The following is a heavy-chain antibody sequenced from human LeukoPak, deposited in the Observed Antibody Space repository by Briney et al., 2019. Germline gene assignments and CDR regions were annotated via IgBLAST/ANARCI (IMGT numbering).Heavy chain of an antibody. D-gene: IGHD2-2*01. CDR1: GFPFSTYA. CDR2: ISGSGGST. CDR3: AKTGYCSSTSCDFDY. Sequence: QSGGSLRLSRAASGFPFSTYAMSWVRQAPGKGLEWVSAISGSGGSTYYADSVKGRFTISRDNSKNTLYLQMNSLRAEDTAVYYCAKTGYCSSTSCDFDYWGQGTLVTVSS. V-gene: IGHV3-23*01. J-gene: IGHJ4*02.